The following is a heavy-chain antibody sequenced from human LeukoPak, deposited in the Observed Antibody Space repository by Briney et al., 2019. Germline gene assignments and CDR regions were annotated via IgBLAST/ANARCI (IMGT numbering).Heavy chain of an antibody. J-gene: IGHJ3*02. CDR2: ISSSGSTI. D-gene: IGHD2-15*01. Sequence: GGSLRLSCAASGFTFSSYSMNWVRQAPGKGLEWVSYISSSGSTIYYADSVKGRFTISRDNAKNSLYLQMNSLRAEDTAVYYCARDFRYCSGGSCYSDAFDIWGQGTIVTVSS. CDR1: GFTFSSYS. V-gene: IGHV3-48*04. CDR3: ARDFRYCSGGSCYSDAFDI.